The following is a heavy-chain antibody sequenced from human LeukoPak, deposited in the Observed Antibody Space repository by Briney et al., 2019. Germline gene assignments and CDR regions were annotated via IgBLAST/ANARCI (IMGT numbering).Heavy chain of an antibody. CDR3: ARAEYYDSSGYEDY. CDR2: ISYDGSNK. D-gene: IGHD3-22*01. J-gene: IGHJ4*02. V-gene: IGHV3-30*19. Sequence: GGSLRLSCAASGFTLTSHGMHWVRQAPGKGLEWVAVISYDGSNKYYADSVKGRFTISRDNSKNTLYLQMNSLRAEDTAVYYCARAEYYDSSGYEDYWGQGTLVTVSS. CDR1: GFTLTSHG.